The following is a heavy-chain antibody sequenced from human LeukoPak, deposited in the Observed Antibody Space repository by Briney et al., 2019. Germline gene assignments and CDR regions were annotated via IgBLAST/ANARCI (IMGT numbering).Heavy chain of an antibody. Sequence: SVTVSCKASGGTFSSYAISWVRQAPGQGLEWMGGIIPIFGTANYAQKFQGRVTITADESTSTAYMELSSLRSEDTAVYYCTTDPSITGSPSDAWGQGTLVTVSS. D-gene: IGHD1-20*01. CDR1: GGTFSSYA. J-gene: IGHJ5*02. CDR3: TTDPSITGSPSDA. V-gene: IGHV1-69*13. CDR2: IIPIFGTA.